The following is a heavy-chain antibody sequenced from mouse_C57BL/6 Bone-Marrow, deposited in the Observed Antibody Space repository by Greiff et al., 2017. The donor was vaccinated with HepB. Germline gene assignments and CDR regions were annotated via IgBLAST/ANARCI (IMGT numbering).Heavy chain of an antibody. Sequence: EVQLVESGGDLVKPGGSLKLSCAASGFTFSSYGMSWVRQTPAKRLEWVATISSGGSYTYYPDSVKGRFTISRDNAKNTLYLQMSSLKSEDTAMYYCARHDGYYFDYWGQGTTLTVSS. V-gene: IGHV5-6*01. CDR1: GFTFSSYG. CDR2: ISSGGSYT. J-gene: IGHJ2*01. D-gene: IGHD2-3*01. CDR3: ARHDGYYFDY.